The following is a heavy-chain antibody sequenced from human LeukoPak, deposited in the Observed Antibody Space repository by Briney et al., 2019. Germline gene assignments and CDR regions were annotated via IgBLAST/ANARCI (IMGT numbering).Heavy chain of an antibody. CDR3: AKGRYYYDSSDAFDI. CDR2: ISGSGGST. D-gene: IGHD3-22*01. Sequence: QPGGSLRLSCAASGFTFSSYAMSWVRQAPGKGLEWVSAISGSGGSTYYADSVKGRFTISRDNSRNTLFLQMNSLRAEDTAVYYCAKGRYYYDSSDAFDIWGQGTMVTVSS. V-gene: IGHV3-23*01. J-gene: IGHJ3*02. CDR1: GFTFSSYA.